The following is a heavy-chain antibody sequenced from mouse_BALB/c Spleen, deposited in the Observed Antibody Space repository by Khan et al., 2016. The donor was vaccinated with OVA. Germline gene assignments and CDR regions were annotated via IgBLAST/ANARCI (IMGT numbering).Heavy chain of an antibody. V-gene: IGHV3-2*02. Sequence: QLQQPGPGLVKPSQSLSLTCTVTGYSITSDYAWNWIRQFPGNKLEWMGYISYSGGTSYLPSLKSRISITRDTSKNQFFLQLNSVTTEDSATYYCARWFAYWGQGTLVTVS. CDR3: ARWFAY. CDR1: GYSITSDYA. J-gene: IGHJ3*01. CDR2: ISYSGGT.